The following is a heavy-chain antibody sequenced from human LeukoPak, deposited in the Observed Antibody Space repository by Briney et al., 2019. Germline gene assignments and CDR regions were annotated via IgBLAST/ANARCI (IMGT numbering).Heavy chain of an antibody. CDR3: ANMTPYCSSTSCSRDY. D-gene: IGHD2-2*01. CDR2: IRSDGSNK. Sequence: GGSLRLSCAASGFTFSSYGMHWVRQAPGKGLEWVAFIRSDGSNKYYADSVKGRFTISRDNSKNTLYLQMNSLRAEDTAVYYCANMTPYCSSTSCSRDYWGQGTLVTVSS. V-gene: IGHV3-30*02. J-gene: IGHJ4*02. CDR1: GFTFSSYG.